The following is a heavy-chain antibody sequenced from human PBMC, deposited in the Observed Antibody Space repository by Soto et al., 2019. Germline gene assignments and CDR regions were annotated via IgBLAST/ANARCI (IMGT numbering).Heavy chain of an antibody. CDR1: GYTFTSDG. D-gene: IGHD1-26*01. CDR2: ISAYNGNT. CDR3: ARNPYSGSYSLPYYYYGMDV. J-gene: IGHJ6*02. Sequence: ASGKVSGKASGYTFTSDGISWVRQAPGQGLEWMGWISAYNGNTNYAQKLQGRVTMTTDTSTSTAYMELRSLRSDDTAVYYCARNPYSGSYSLPYYYYGMDVWGQGTTVTVSS. V-gene: IGHV1-18*01.